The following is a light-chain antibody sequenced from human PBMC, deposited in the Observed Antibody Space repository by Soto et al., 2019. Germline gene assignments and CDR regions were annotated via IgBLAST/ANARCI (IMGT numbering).Light chain of an antibody. J-gene: IGLJ1*01. V-gene: IGLV2-11*01. Sequence: QSVLTQPPSASGSPGQSVASSCTGTSSDVGGYNYVSWYQQHPGKAPKLMIYDVSKRPSGVPDRFSGSKSGNTASLTISGLQAEDEADYYCCSYAGVYVFGTGTKVTV. CDR2: DVS. CDR3: CSYAGVYV. CDR1: SSDVGGYNY.